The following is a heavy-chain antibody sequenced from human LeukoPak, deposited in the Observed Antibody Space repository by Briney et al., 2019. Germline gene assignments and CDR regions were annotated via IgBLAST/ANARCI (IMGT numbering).Heavy chain of an antibody. D-gene: IGHD1-1*01. CDR2: IYYSGST. CDR1: GGSISSSSYY. Sequence: SETLSLTCTVSGGSISSSSYYWGWIRQPPGKGLEWIGSIYYSGSTYYNPSLKSRVTISVDTSKNQFSLKLSSVTAADTAVYYCARDQLALNWFDPWGQGTLVTVSS. V-gene: IGHV4-39*07. J-gene: IGHJ5*02. CDR3: ARDQLALNWFDP.